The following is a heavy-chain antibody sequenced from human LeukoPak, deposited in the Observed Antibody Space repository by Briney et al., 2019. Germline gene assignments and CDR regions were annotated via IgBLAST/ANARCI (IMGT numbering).Heavy chain of an antibody. Sequence: SETLSLTCAVSGYSISTGYYWGLVRQPPGKGLEWIGNTYHSGTSYYNPSLKSRVTISVDTSKNQFSLTLSSVTAADTALYYCARKYGSNAGYFDYWGQGALVTVSS. CDR3: ARKYGSNAGYFDY. CDR2: TYHSGTS. J-gene: IGHJ4*02. CDR1: GYSISTGYY. D-gene: IGHD4-23*01. V-gene: IGHV4-38-2*01.